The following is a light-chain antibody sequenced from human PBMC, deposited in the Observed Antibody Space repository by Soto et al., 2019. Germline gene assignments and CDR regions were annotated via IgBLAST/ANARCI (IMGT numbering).Light chain of an antibody. Sequence: DIVMTQSPDSLAVSLGERATINCKSSQSVLYTSNNKNYLAWYQQKLGQPPKLLIYWASTRESGVPDRFSGSGSGTDFTLTISSLRAEDVAVYYCQQHYNPPYTFGQGAKLEIK. J-gene: IGKJ2*01. CDR1: QSVLYTSNNKNY. CDR2: WAS. CDR3: QQHYNPPYT. V-gene: IGKV4-1*01.